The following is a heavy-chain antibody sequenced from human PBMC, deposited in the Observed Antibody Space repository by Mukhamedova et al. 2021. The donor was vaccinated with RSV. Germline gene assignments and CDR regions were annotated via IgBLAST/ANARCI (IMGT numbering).Heavy chain of an antibody. V-gene: IGHV1-2*04. CDR2: INPNSGGT. J-gene: IGHJ4*02. Sequence: WMGWINPNSGGTNYAQKFQGWVTMTRDTSISTAYMELSRLRSDDTAVYYCSRDCSGGSCYDWGQGTLGTVSS. D-gene: IGHD2-15*01. CDR3: SRDCSGGSCYD.